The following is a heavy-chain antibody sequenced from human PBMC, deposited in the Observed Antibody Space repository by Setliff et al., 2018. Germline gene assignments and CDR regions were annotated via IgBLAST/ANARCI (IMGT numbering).Heavy chain of an antibody. CDR1: GGTFSSYT. CDR3: ARKQYYYDSSGQNWFDP. V-gene: IGHV1-69*02. CDR2: IIPILGIA. Sequence: SVKVSCKASGGTFSSYTISWVRQAPGQGLEWMGRIIPILGIANYAQKFQGRVTITADESTSTAYMELSSLRSEDTAVYYCARKQYYYDSSGQNWFDPWGQGTLVTVSS. D-gene: IGHD3-22*01. J-gene: IGHJ5*02.